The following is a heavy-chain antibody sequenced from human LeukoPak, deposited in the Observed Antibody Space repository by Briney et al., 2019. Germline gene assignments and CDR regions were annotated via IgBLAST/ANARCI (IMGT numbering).Heavy chain of an antibody. Sequence: GGSLRLSCAASGFTFSNHWMRWVRQAPGKGLEWVANIKEDGSEKYYVDSVKGRFTISRDNARNSLYLQMNSLRAEDTAVYYCASGRQLGYWGQGTLVTVSS. D-gene: IGHD6-13*01. V-gene: IGHV3-7*01. CDR1: GFTFSNHW. CDR3: ASGRQLGY. J-gene: IGHJ4*02. CDR2: IKEDGSEK.